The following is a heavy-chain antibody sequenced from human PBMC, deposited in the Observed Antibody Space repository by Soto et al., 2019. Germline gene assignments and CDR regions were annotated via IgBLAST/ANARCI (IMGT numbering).Heavy chain of an antibody. V-gene: IGHV6-1*01. Sequence: SPTLSLTCAISGDSVASNSASWNWIRQSPSRGLELLGRTYIRSKWYNDYAVSVKSRISINPDTSNNQFSLQLNSVTPEDTAVYFCAKGSNVGPTTDYAFDPWGQGIMVTVSS. J-gene: IGHJ5*02. CDR3: AKGSNVGPTTDYAFDP. CDR1: GDSVASNSAS. D-gene: IGHD4-17*01. CDR2: TYIRSKWYN.